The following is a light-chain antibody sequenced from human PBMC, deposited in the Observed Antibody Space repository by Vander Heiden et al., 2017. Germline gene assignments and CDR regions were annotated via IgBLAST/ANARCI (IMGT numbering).Light chain of an antibody. J-gene: IGLJ2*01. V-gene: IGLV4-69*02. CDR3: QTWGTGTQGVV. CDR1: SGHRSYA. CDR2: LNSDGSH. Sequence: QLVLTQSPYAPATLGASVKLTCTLSSGHRSYAIAWHQQQPEKGPRYLMKLNSDGSHSKGDGIPDRFSGSSSGAERYLTISSLQSEDEADYYCQTWGTGTQGVVFGGGTKLTVL.